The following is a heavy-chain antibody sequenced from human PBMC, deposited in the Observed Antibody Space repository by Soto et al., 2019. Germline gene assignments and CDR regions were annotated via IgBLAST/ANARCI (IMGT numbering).Heavy chain of an antibody. V-gene: IGHV3-33*01. Sequence: GGSLRLSCAASGFTFSSYGMHWVRQAPGKGLEWVAVIWYDGSNKYYADSVKGRFTISRDNSKNTLYLQMNSLRAEDTAVYYCARDSSSSSWQMWGQGTLVTVSS. CDR3: ARDSSSSSWQM. D-gene: IGHD6-13*01. J-gene: IGHJ4*02. CDR2: IWYDGSNK. CDR1: GFTFSSYG.